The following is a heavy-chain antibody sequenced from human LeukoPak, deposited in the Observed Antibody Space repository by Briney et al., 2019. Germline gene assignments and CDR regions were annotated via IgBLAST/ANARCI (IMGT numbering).Heavy chain of an antibody. CDR2: IRYDGSNK. V-gene: IGHV3-30*02. J-gene: IGHJ4*02. Sequence: SGGSLRLSCAASGFTFSSYGMHWVRQAPGKGLEWVAFIRYDGSNKYYADSVKGRFTISRDNSNTTLYLQMNSLRAEDTAVYYFAKDHHYYGSGSYLDYWGQGTLVTVSS. CDR1: GFTFSSYG. D-gene: IGHD3-10*01. CDR3: AKDHHYYGSGSYLDY.